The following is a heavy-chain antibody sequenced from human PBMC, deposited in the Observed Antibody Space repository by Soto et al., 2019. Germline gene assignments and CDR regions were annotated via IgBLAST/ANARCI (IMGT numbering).Heavy chain of an antibody. D-gene: IGHD4-17*01. CDR2: IYYSGST. CDR3: ARVNDYGERHDFDY. CDR1: GGSISSGDYY. J-gene: IGHJ4*02. Sequence: SETLSLTCTVSGGSISSGDYYWSWIRQPPGKGLEWIGYIYYSGSTYYNPSLKSRVTISVDTSKNQFSLKLSSVTAADTAVYYCARVNDYGERHDFDYWGQGTLVTVSS. V-gene: IGHV4-30-4*01.